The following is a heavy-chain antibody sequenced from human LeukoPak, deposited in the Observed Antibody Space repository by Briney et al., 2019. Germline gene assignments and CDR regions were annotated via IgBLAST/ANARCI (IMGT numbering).Heavy chain of an antibody. V-gene: IGHV4-39*01. Sequence: SETLSLTCTVSGGSISSSSYYWGWIRQPPGKGLEWIGNINYSRNPYYIPSLKSRVTISVDTSKNQFSLKLSSVTAADTAVYYCARHRLLWFGELLYYYYMDVWGKGTTVTISS. CDR3: ARHRLLWFGELLYYYYMDV. J-gene: IGHJ6*03. D-gene: IGHD3-10*01. CDR2: INYSRNP. CDR1: GGSISSSSYY.